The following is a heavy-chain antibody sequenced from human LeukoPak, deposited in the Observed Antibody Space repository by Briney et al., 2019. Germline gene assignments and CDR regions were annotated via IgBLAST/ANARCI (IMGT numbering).Heavy chain of an antibody. D-gene: IGHD3-10*01. Sequence: SETLSLTCTVSGGSISTYYWSWIRPPPGKGLEWIGYIYYTGTTNYNPSLKSRVTISVDTAKNQFSLKLSSVTAADTAVYYCARRGSDYGSGSPDYWGQGTLVTVSS. CDR2: IYYTGTT. J-gene: IGHJ4*02. CDR3: ARRGSDYGSGSPDY. V-gene: IGHV4-59*01. CDR1: GGSISTYY.